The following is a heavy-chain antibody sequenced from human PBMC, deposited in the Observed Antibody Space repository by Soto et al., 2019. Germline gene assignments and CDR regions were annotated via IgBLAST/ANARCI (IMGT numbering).Heavy chain of an antibody. CDR2: INAGNGNT. Sequence: GASVKVSCKASGYTLTSYAMHWVRQAPGQRLEWMGWINAGNGNTKYSQKFQGRVTITRDTSASTAYMELSSLRSEDTAVYYCARDRPVLRYFDWLPPDYYYYVMDVWGQGTTVTVSS. CDR1: GYTLTSYA. J-gene: IGHJ6*02. D-gene: IGHD3-9*01. CDR3: ARDRPVLRYFDWLPPDYYYYVMDV. V-gene: IGHV1-3*01.